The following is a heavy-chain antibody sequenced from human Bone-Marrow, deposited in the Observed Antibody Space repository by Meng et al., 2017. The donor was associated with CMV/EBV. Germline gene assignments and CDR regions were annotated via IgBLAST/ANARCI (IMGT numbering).Heavy chain of an antibody. CDR3: ARGEGLLGDWFDP. CDR2: IIPILGIA. CDR1: GSTFSSYT. Sequence: VQRVQYGAEVENPGSSVKVACKASGSTFSSYTISWVRQAPGQGLEWMGRIIPILGIANYAQKFQGRVTITADKSTSTAYMELSSLRSEDTAVYYCARGEGLLGDWFDPWGQGTLVPSPQ. V-gene: IGHV1-69*04. J-gene: IGHJ5*02. D-gene: IGHD2-8*02.